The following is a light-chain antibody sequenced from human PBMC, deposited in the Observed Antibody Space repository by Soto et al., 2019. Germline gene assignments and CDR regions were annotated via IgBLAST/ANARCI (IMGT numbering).Light chain of an antibody. CDR2: STN. CDR1: SGSVSTSYY. J-gene: IGLJ1*01. V-gene: IGLV8-61*01. Sequence: QTVVTQEPSFSVSPGGTVTLTCGLSSGSVSTSYYPSWYQQTPGQAPRTLIYSTNTRSSGVPDRFSGSILGNKAALTITGAEADDESDYSCVLYMGSLYVFGTGTKVTVL. CDR3: VLYMGSLYV.